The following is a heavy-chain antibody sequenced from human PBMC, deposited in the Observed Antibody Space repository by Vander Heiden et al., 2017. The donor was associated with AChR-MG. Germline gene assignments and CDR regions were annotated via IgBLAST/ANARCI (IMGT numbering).Heavy chain of an antibody. J-gene: IGHJ6*02. CDR2: IIPIFGTA. CDR1: GGTFSSYA. V-gene: IGHV1-69*01. Sequence: QVQLVQSGAEVKKPGSSVKVSCKASGGTFSSYAISWVRQAPGQGLEWMGGIIPIFGTANYAQKFQGRVTITADESTSTAYMELSSLRSEDTAVYYCARGSHCSGGSCSPYYYYYGMDVWGQGTTVTVSS. D-gene: IGHD2-15*01. CDR3: ARGSHCSGGSCSPYYYYYGMDV.